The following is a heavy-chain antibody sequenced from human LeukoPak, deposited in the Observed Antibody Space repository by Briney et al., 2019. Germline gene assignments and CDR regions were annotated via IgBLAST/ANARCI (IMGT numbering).Heavy chain of an antibody. CDR2: ISGSGGST. J-gene: IGHJ4*02. CDR1: GFTFSSYA. CDR3: ARGSGYFLDFDY. D-gene: IGHD3-22*01. V-gene: IGHV3-23*01. Sequence: GGSLRLSCAASGFTFSSYAMSWVRQAPGKGLEWVSAISGSGGSTYYADSVKGRFTISRGSSKNTLYLQMNSLRAEDTAVYYCARGSGYFLDFDYWGQGTLVTVSS.